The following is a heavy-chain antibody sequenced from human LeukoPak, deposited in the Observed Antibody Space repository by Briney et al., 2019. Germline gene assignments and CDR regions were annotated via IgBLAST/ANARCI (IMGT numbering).Heavy chain of an antibody. D-gene: IGHD6-19*01. J-gene: IGHJ4*02. CDR3: ARGLDYSSGWSYYFDY. CDR1: GFTFSSYW. V-gene: IGHV3-7*01. CDR2: IKQDGSET. Sequence: GGSLRLFCAASGFTFSSYWMSWVRQAPGKGLAWVANIKQDGSETYYVDSVKGRFTISRDNAKNSLYLQMSSLRAEDTAVYYCARGLDYSSGWSYYFDYWGQGTLVTVSS.